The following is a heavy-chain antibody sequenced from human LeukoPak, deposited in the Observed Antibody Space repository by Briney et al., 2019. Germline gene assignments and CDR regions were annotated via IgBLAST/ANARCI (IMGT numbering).Heavy chain of an antibody. V-gene: IGHV3-23*01. CDR2: ISVTGGST. D-gene: IGHD3-22*01. CDR3: AKSNYFDSGGYYFFDY. CDR1: GFTFSKYA. Sequence: PGGSLRLSCAASGFTFSKYAMTWVRQAPGKGLEWVSGISVTGGSTNYSDSVTGRFLISRDNSKNTLYLQMHSLRAEDTAVYYCAKSNYFDSGGYYFFDYWGQGTLVTVSS. J-gene: IGHJ4*02.